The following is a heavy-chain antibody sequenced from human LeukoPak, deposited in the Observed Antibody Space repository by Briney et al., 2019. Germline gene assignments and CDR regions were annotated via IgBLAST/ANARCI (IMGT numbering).Heavy chain of an antibody. CDR3: ARTPYCTNGICYNRYYFDY. V-gene: IGHV3-21*01. CDR2: IGSSTNYI. Sequence: PGGSLKLSCAASGFTFSSYSMNWVRQAPGKGLEWVSSIGSSTNYIYYADSVKGRFTISRDNAKNSLYLQMNSLRVEDTAVYYCARTPYCTNGICYNRYYFDYWGQGTLVTVSS. J-gene: IGHJ4*02. CDR1: GFTFSSYS. D-gene: IGHD2-8*01.